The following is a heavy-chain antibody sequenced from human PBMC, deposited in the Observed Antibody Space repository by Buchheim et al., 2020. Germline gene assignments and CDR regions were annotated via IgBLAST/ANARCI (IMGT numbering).Heavy chain of an antibody. Sequence: QVQLVESGGGVVQPGRSLRLSCAASGFTFSSYGMHWVRQAPGKGLEWVAVIWYDGSNKYYADSVKGRFTISRDNSKNTLYLQMNSLRAEDTAVYYCAKDHGRSSWYSEYFDYWGQGTL. CDR3: AKDHGRSSWYSEYFDY. CDR2: IWYDGSNK. D-gene: IGHD6-13*01. CDR1: GFTFSSYG. V-gene: IGHV3-33*06. J-gene: IGHJ4*02.